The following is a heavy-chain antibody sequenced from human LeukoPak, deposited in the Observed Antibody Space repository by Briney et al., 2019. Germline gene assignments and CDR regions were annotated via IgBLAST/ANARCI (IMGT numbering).Heavy chain of an antibody. J-gene: IGHJ3*02. CDR3: ARDVGSYCSGGSCYWGWAFDI. D-gene: IGHD2-15*01. V-gene: IGHV1-2*02. CDR1: GYTFTVYY. Sequence: ASVKVSFKASGYTFTVYYMHWVRQAPGQGLEWMGWINPNSGGTNYAQKFQGRVTMTRDTSISTAYMELSRLRSDDTAVYYCARDVGSYCSGGSCYWGWAFDIWGQGTMVTVSS. CDR2: INPNSGGT.